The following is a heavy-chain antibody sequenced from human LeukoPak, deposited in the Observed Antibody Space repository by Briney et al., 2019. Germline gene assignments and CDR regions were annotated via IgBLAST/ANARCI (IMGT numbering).Heavy chain of an antibody. J-gene: IGHJ4*02. CDR2: IIHTGRT. V-gene: IGHV4-34*01. D-gene: IGHD2/OR15-2a*01. Sequence: SETLSLTCGVYGGSFSGYYWTWIRQSPGMGLEWIGEIIHTGRTNYNPSLTSRVSISVDTSKNQFSLELSSVTAADTAVYYCARGILVTVYAAFDYWGQGTLVTVSS. CDR3: ARGILVTVYAAFDY. CDR1: GGSFSGYY.